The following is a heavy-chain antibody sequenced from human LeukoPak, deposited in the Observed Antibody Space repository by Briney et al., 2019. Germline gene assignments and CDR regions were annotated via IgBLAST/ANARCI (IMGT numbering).Heavy chain of an antibody. J-gene: IGHJ3*01. Sequence: PSETLSLTCSVSGGSISSQYWSWVRQPPGKGLEWIGYIYYSGNANYNPSLKSRVTISVDTSKNQFSLKMTSVTAADTAVYYCARLYGSGIDFDFWGQGTMVTVSS. CDR3: ARLYGSGIDFDF. CDR2: IYYSGNA. CDR1: GGSISSQY. V-gene: IGHV4-59*08. D-gene: IGHD3-10*01.